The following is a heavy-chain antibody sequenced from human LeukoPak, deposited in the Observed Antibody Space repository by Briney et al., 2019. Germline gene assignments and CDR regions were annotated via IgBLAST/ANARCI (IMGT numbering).Heavy chain of an antibody. CDR3: ARVNRLASDY. J-gene: IGHJ4*02. CDR1: GGSISSYY. CDR2: IYYSGST. D-gene: IGHD6-19*01. V-gene: IGHV4-59*01. Sequence: NPSETLSLTCTVSGGSISSYYWSWIRQPPGKGLQWIGYIYYSGSTNYNPSLKSRVTISVDTSKNQFSLKLSSVTAADTAVYYCARVNRLASDYWGQGTLVTVSS.